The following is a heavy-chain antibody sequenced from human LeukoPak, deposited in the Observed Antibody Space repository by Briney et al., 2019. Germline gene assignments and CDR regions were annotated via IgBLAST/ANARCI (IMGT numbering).Heavy chain of an antibody. Sequence: SSETLSLTCTVSGGSISSYYWSWIRQPPGKGLEWIGRVFTRGIISGNTNYNPSLKSRVTMSVDTSNNQFSLKLTSVTAADTAVYYCARDRYYYDSSSYYSAFHTWGQGTMVTVSS. J-gene: IGHJ3*02. D-gene: IGHD3-22*01. CDR3: ARDRYYYDSSSYYSAFHT. V-gene: IGHV4-4*07. CDR2: VFTRGIISGNT. CDR1: GGSISSYY.